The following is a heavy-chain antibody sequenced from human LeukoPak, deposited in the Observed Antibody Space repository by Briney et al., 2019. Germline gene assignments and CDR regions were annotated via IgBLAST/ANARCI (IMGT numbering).Heavy chain of an antibody. CDR2: ISYDGSNK. CDR1: GFTFSSYA. J-gene: IGHJ3*02. Sequence: PGGSLRLSCAASGFTFSSYAMHWVRQAPGKGLEWVAVISYDGSNKYYADSVKGRFTISRDNSKNTLYLQMNSLRAEDTAVYYCAREDHEAFDIWGQGTMVTVSS. CDR3: AREDHEAFDI. V-gene: IGHV3-30-3*01.